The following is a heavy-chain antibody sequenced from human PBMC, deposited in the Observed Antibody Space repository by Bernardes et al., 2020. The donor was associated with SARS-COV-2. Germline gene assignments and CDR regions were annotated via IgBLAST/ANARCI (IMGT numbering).Heavy chain of an antibody. CDR2: IYYSGST. CDR3: ARGAITMIVRRAFDI. Sequence: SETLSLTCTVSGGSISSYYWSWIRQPPGKGLEWIGYIYYSGSTNYNPSLKSRVTISVDTSKNQFSLKLSSVTAADTAVYYCARGAITMIVRRAFDIWGQGTMVTVSS. J-gene: IGHJ3*02. V-gene: IGHV4-59*01. CDR1: GGSISSYY. D-gene: IGHD3-22*01.